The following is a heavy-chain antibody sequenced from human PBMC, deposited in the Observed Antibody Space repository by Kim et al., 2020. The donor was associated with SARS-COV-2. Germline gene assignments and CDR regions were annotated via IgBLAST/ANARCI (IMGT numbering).Heavy chain of an antibody. J-gene: IGHJ2*01. CDR3: AKGGRIVVVRAWYFDL. CDR1: GFTFSSYA. CDR2: ISGSGGST. D-gene: IGHD3-22*01. Sequence: GGSLRLSCAASGFTFSSYAMSWVRQAPGKGLEWVSAISGSGGSTYYADSGKGRFTISRDNSKNTLYLQMNSLRAEDTAVYYCAKGGRIVVVRAWYFDLWGRGTLVTVSS. V-gene: IGHV3-23*01.